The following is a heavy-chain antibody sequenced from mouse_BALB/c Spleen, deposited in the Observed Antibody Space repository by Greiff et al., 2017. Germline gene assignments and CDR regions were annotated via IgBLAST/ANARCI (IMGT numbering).Heavy chain of an antibody. V-gene: IGHV14-3*02. CDR1: GFTITDTY. J-gene: IGHJ4*01. CDR3: ARSRGNYDAMDY. CDR2: IDPANGNT. D-gene: IGHD2-1*01. Sequence: VQLKESGAELVKPGASVKLSCTASGFTITDTYMHWVKQRPEQGLEWIGRIDPANGNTKYDPKFQGKATITADTSSNTAYLQLSSLTSEDTAVYYCARSRGNYDAMDYWGQGTSVTVSS.